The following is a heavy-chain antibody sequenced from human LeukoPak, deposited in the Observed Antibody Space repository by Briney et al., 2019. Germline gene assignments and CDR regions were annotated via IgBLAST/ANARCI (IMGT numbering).Heavy chain of an antibody. D-gene: IGHD3-10*01. J-gene: IGHJ3*02. CDR3: ARDPGFGELPDAFDI. CDR1: GYTFTSYG. V-gene: IGHV1-18*01. Sequence: ASVKVSCKASGYTFTSYGISWVRQAPGQGLEWMGWISAYNGNTNYAQKFQGRVTITTDESTSTAYMELSSLRSEDTAVYYCARDPGFGELPDAFDIWGQGTMVTVSS. CDR2: ISAYNGNT.